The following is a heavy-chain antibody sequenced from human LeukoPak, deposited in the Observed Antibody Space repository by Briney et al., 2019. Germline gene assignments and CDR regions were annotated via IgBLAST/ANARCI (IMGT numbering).Heavy chain of an antibody. Sequence: SETLSLTCTVSGGSISSYYWSWIRQPPGKGLEWIGYIYYSGSTNYNPSHKSRVTISVDTSKNQFSLKLSSVTAADTAVYYCARVLYSSSKQYYFDYWGQGTLVTVSS. D-gene: IGHD6-6*01. J-gene: IGHJ4*02. CDR2: IYYSGST. V-gene: IGHV4-59*01. CDR3: ARVLYSSSKQYYFDY. CDR1: GGSISSYY.